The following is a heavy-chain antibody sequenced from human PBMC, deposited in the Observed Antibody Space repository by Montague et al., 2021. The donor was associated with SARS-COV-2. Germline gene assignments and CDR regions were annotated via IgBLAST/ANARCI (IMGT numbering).Heavy chain of an antibody. CDR2: IDWDDDK. D-gene: IGHD6-13*01. CDR3: ARIHIAAAGTGLDY. CDR1: GFSLSTTGVG. J-gene: IGHJ4*02. V-gene: IGHV2-70*11. Sequence: PALVKPTQTLTVTCTFSGFSLSTTGVGVGWIRQPPGKALEWLARIDWDDDKYYSTSLKTRLTISEDTSKNQVVLTMTNMDPVDTATYYCARIHIAAAGTGLDYWGQGTLVTVSS.